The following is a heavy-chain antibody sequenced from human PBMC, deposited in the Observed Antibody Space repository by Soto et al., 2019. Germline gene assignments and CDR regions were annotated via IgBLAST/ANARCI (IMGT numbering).Heavy chain of an antibody. CDR3: ARLIAAAMFDP. CDR2: IYHSGST. J-gene: IGHJ5*02. CDR1: GGSISSGGYS. D-gene: IGHD6-13*01. V-gene: IGHV4-30-2*01. Sequence: QLQLQESGSGLVKPSQTLSLTCAVSGGSISSGGYSWSWIRQPPGKGLEWIGYIYHSGSTYYNPSLKCRVTLSVDRSKNQFSLKLSSVTAADTAVYYCARLIAAAMFDPWGQGTLVTVSS.